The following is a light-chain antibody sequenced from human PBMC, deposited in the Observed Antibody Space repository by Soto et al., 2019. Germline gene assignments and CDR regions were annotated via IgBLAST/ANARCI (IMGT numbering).Light chain of an antibody. Sequence: EIVMTQSPATLSVSPGERVTLSCRASQSVSSDLAWYQHKPGQAPRLLIYGASTRATGTPARFSGSGSGTEFSLSFASLQSEVFAVYNGFRNNNWPPKSSIFGRGPSWRSN. CDR1: QSVSSD. J-gene: IGKJ2*01. CDR2: GAS. CDR3: FRNNNWPPKSSI. V-gene: IGKV3-15*01.